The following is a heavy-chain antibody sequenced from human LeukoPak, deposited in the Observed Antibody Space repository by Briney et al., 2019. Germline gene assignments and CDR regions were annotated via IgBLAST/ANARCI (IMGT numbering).Heavy chain of an antibody. CDR3: ARGGYDILTGYGSFDP. J-gene: IGHJ5*02. D-gene: IGHD3-9*01. CDR2: SYYSGTT. Sequence: KPSETLSLTCTVSGGSITYYYWNWIRQPPGKGLEWIGCSYYSGTTYYNPSLKSRLTTSVDTSKNQFSLKLSSVTTADTAMYYCARGGYDILTGYGSFDPWGQGTLVTVSS. V-gene: IGHV4-59*01. CDR1: GGSITYYY.